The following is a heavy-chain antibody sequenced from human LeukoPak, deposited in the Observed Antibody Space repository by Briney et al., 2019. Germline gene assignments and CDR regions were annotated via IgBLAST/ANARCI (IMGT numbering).Heavy chain of an antibody. CDR3: ARGRGYSGYPNWFDP. D-gene: IGHD5-12*01. Sequence: SETLSLTCAVYGGSFSGYYWSWIRQPPGKGLEWIGEINHSGSTNYNPSLKSRVTISVDTSKNQFSLKLSSVTAADTAVYYCARGRGYSGYPNWFDPWGQGTLVTVSS. J-gene: IGHJ5*02. CDR2: INHSGST. V-gene: IGHV4-34*01. CDR1: GGSFSGYY.